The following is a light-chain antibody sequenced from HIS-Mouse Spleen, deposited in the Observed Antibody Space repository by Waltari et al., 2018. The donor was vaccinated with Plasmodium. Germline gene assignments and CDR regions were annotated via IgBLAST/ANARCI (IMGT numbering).Light chain of an antibody. V-gene: IGLV2-8*01. CDR1: SSDAGAYNY. Sequence: QSALTQPPSASGSPGQSVTISFTGPSSDAGAYNYVSWYHQHPGKATKLMIYEVSKRPSGGPDRFSGSKSGNTASLTVSGLQAEDEADYYCSSYAGSNNLVFGGGTKLTVL. CDR3: SSYAGSNNLV. CDR2: EVS. J-gene: IGLJ2*01.